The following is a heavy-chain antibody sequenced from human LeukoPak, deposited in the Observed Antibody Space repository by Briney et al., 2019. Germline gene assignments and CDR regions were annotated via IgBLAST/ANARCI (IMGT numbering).Heavy chain of an antibody. Sequence: PSETLSLTCAVSGGSISSNYWWSWVRPPPGKGLEWIGKIFQSGSTNYNPSLESRVIISVDKSRNQFSLRLNSVTAADTAVYYCLRDLDYYDTSGFPYWGQGTLVTVSS. D-gene: IGHD3-22*01. J-gene: IGHJ4*02. CDR3: LRDLDYYDTSGFPY. CDR1: GGSISSNYW. V-gene: IGHV4-4*02. CDR2: IFQSGST.